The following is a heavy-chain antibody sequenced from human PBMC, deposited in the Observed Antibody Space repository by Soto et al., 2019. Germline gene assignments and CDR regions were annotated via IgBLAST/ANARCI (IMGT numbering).Heavy chain of an antibody. D-gene: IGHD4-4*01. CDR2: MNPNSGNT. Sequence: ASVKVSCKASGYTFTSYDINWVRQATGQGLEWMGWMNPNSGNTGYAQKFQGRVTMTRNTSISTAYMELSSLRSEDTAVYYCARGPHSNYYYYYWDVWGKGTTVTVSS. CDR1: GYTFTSYD. CDR3: ARGPHSNYYYYYWDV. J-gene: IGHJ6*03. V-gene: IGHV1-8*01.